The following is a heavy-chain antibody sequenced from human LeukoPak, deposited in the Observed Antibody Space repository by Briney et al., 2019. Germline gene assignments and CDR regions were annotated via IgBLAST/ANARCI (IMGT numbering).Heavy chain of an antibody. CDR2: IYYSGST. Sequence: SETLSLTCTVSGGSISSYYWSWIRQPPGKGLEWIGYIYYSGSTNYNPSLKSRVTISVDTSKNQFSLKLSSVTAADTAVYYCARLGAVNRFDPWGQGTLVTVSS. CDR3: ARLGAVNRFDP. CDR1: GGSISSYY. V-gene: IGHV4-59*08. J-gene: IGHJ5*02.